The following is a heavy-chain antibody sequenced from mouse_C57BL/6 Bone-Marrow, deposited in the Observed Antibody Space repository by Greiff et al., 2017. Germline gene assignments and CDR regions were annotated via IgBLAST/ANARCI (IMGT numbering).Heavy chain of an antibody. CDR3: ARDYDYQAWFAY. CDR1: GYSITSGYY. D-gene: IGHD2-4*01. J-gene: IGHJ3*01. Sequence: EVQLQESGPGLVKPSQSLSLTCSVTGYSITSGYYWNWIRQFPGNKLEWMGYISYDGSNNYNPSLKNRISITRDTSKNQFFLKLNSVTTEDTATYYCARDYDYQAWFAYWGKGSLVTVSA. CDR2: ISYDGSN. V-gene: IGHV3-6*01.